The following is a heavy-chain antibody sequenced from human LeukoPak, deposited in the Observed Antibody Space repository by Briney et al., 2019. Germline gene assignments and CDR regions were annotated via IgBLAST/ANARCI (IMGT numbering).Heavy chain of an antibody. J-gene: IGHJ4*02. CDR1: GFTFSGYI. CDR3: ARVQWLDY. CDR2: IGSTGNPI. V-gene: IGHV3-48*01. D-gene: IGHD6-19*01. Sequence: GGSLRLSCAASGFTFSGYIMTWVRQAPGKGLEWVSFIGSTGNPIYYADSVKGRFTVSRDNAKNSLYLQMNSLRAEDTAVYYCARVQWLDYWGQGTLVTVSS.